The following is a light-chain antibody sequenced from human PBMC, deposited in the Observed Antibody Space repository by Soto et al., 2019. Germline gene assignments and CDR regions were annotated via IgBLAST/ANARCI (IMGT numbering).Light chain of an antibody. J-gene: IGLJ2*01. V-gene: IGLV2-14*01. CDR3: CSYASTSTLVV. CDR2: EVS. Sequence: QSALTQPASVSGSPGQSITISCTATSSHAGGYNYVSWYQQHPGKAPKLMIYEVSHRPSGVSNRFSGSKSGNTASLTISGLQAEDEADYYCCSYASTSTLVVFGGGTKLTV. CDR1: SSHAGGYNY.